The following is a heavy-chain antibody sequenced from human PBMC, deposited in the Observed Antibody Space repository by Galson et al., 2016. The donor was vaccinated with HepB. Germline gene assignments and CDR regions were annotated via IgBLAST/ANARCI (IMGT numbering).Heavy chain of an antibody. J-gene: IGHJ4*02. Sequence: QSGAEVKKPGESLRISCKGSGYNFANYYISWVRQVPGKGLEWMGRIDPGDSYTNYRPSFQGLVTLSADKSLSTTYLHWSSLKASDTAIYYCARSGLVSTIGGHFFDYWGQGALVTVSP. V-gene: IGHV5-10-1*01. CDR1: GYNFANYY. D-gene: IGHD5/OR15-5a*01. CDR3: ARSGLVSTIGGHFFDY. CDR2: IDPGDSYT.